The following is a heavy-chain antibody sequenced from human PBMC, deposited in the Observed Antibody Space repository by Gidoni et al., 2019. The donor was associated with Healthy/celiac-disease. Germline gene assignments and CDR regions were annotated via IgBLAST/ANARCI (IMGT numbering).Heavy chain of an antibody. V-gene: IGHV1-69*01. J-gene: IGHJ5*02. CDR3: ARDYCSSTSCPSGGFDP. D-gene: IGHD2-2*01. CDR1: GGTFSSYA. Sequence: QVQLVQSGAEVKKPGSSVKVSCKASGGTFSSYAISWVRQAPGQGLEWMGGIIPIFGTANYAQKFQGRVTITADESTSTAYMELSSLRSEDTAVYYCARDYCSSTSCPSGGFDPWGQGTLVTVSS. CDR2: IIPIFGTA.